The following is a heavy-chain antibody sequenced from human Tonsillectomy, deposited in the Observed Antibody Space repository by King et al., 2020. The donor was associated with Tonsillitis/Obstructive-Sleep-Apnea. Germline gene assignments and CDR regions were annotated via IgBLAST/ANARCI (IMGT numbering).Heavy chain of an antibody. V-gene: IGHV3-53*01. CDR2: IYSGGST. CDR1: GFTVSSNY. J-gene: IGHJ3*02. D-gene: IGHD3-22*01. CDR3: ASRPYYDSSGYFDAFDI. Sequence: VQLVESGGGLIQPGGSLRLSCAASGFTVSSNYMSWVRQAPGKGLEWVSVIYSGGSTYYADSVKGRLTISRDNSKNTLYLQMNSLRAEDTAVYYCASRPYYDSSGYFDAFDIWGQGTMVTVSS.